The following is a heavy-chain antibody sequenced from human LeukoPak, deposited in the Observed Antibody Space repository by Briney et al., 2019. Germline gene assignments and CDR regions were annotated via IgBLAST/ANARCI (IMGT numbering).Heavy chain of an antibody. D-gene: IGHD1-26*01. CDR1: GGSISSYY. J-gene: IGHJ4*02. CDR3: ARGGSYYGY. CDR2: IYYSGST. V-gene: IGHV4-59*01. Sequence: SETLSLTCTVSGGSISSYYWSWIRQPPGKGLEWIGYIYYSGSTNYNPSLKSRVTISVDTSKNQFSLKLSSVTAADTTVYYCARGGSYYGYWGQGTLVTVSS.